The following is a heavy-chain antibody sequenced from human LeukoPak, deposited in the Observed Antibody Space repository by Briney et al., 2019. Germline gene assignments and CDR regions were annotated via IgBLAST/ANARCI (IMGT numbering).Heavy chain of an antibody. CDR3: AKDKDGSSDYFDY. CDR1: GFTFDDYA. D-gene: IGHD6-19*01. V-gene: IGHV3-9*01. CDR2: ISWNSGSI. Sequence: SLRLSCAASGFTFDDYAMHWVRQAPGKGLEWVSGISWNSGSIGYADSLKGRFTISRDNAKISLYLQMNSLRAEDTALYYCAKDKDGSSDYFDYWGQGTLVTVSS. J-gene: IGHJ4*02.